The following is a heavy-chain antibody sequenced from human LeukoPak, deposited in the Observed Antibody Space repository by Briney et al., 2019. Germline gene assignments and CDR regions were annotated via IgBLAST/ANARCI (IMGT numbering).Heavy chain of an antibody. CDR1: GGTFSSYA. CDR2: IIPIFGTA. J-gene: IGHJ3*02. Sequence: SVKVSCKASGGTFSSYAISWVRQAPGQGLEWMGGIIPIFGTANYAQKFQGRVTITADESTSTAYMELSSLRSEDTAVYYCARAIGGSSSFLWDAFDIWGQGTMVTVSS. D-gene: IGHD6-6*01. V-gene: IGHV1-69*13. CDR3: ARAIGGSSSFLWDAFDI.